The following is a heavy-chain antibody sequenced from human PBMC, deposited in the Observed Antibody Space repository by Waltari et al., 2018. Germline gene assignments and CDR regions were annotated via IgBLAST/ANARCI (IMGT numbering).Heavy chain of an antibody. D-gene: IGHD1-26*01. V-gene: IGHV3-73*01. CDR2: IRSKANSYAT. Sequence: EVQLVESGGGLVQPGGSLKLSCAASGFTFSGSAMHWVRQASGKGLEWVGRIRSKANSYATAYAASVKGRFTISRDDSKNTAYLQMNSLKTEDTAVYYCTRTIVGATHGGSNFDYWGQGTLVTVSS. J-gene: IGHJ4*02. CDR1: GFTFSGSA. CDR3: TRTIVGATHGGSNFDY.